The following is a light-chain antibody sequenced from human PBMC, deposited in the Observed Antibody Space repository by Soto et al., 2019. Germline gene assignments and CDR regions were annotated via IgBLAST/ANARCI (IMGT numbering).Light chain of an antibody. CDR1: QDIRNF. Sequence: DIQMTQSPTSLSASVGDRVTITCRASQDIRNFVAWYQQKPGKAPKLLIYAASTLQSGVPSRFSGSGSATDCTLTINSLQAEDVATYSCQKYSSVPVFGPGTKVEIK. J-gene: IGKJ3*01. CDR2: AAS. CDR3: QKYSSVPV. V-gene: IGKV1-27*01.